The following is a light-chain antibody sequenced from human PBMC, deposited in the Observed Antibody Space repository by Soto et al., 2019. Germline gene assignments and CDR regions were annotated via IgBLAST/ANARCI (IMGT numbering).Light chain of an antibody. CDR3: QQYGSSRWT. CDR1: QSVSSSY. Sequence: EIVLTQSPGTLSLSPGERATLSCRASQSVSSSYLAWYQQKPGQAPRLLIYAASSRATDIPDRFGGSGSGTDFTLTISRLEPEDFAVYYCQQYGSSRWTFGQGTKV. V-gene: IGKV3-20*01. J-gene: IGKJ1*01. CDR2: AAS.